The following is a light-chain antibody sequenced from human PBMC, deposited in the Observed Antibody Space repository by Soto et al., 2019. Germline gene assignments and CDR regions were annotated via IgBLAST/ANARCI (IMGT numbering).Light chain of an antibody. CDR1: QCVSSSY. J-gene: IGKJ1*01. CDR3: QQYGSSPLWT. Sequence: EIVLTQSSCTLSLSPGERAPLSSMPIQCVSSSYLAWYQQKPGQAPRLLIYGASSRATGIPDRFSGSGSGTDFTLTISRLEPEDFAVYYCQQYGSSPLWTFGQGAKVDIK. CDR2: GAS. V-gene: IGKV3-20*01.